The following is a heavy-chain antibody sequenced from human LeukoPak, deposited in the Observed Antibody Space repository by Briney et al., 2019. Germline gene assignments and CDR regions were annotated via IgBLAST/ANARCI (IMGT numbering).Heavy chain of an antibody. CDR3: AKGDVVVPAAYFDY. J-gene: IGHJ4*02. CDR2: ISGSGGST. D-gene: IGHD2-2*01. Sequence: PGGSLRLSCAASGFTFSSYAMSWVRQAPGKGLGWVSAISGSGGSTYYADSVKGRFTISRDNSKNTLYLQMNSLRAEDTAVYYCAKGDVVVPAAYFDYWGQGTLVTVSS. CDR1: GFTFSSYA. V-gene: IGHV3-23*01.